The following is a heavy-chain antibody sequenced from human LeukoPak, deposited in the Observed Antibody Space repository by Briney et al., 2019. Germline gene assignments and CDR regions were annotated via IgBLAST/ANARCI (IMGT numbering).Heavy chain of an antibody. CDR1: GFTFSSYW. CDR3: ARDHGKDAPMDV. V-gene: IGHV3-7*01. D-gene: IGHD4-17*01. J-gene: IGHJ6*02. CDR2: IKQDGSEK. Sequence: GGSLRLSCAASGFTFSSYWMSWVRQAPGKGLEWVANIKQDGSEKYYADSVKGRFTISRDNPKNTLYLQMNSLTAEDTAVYYCARDHGKDAPMDVWGQGTTVTVSS.